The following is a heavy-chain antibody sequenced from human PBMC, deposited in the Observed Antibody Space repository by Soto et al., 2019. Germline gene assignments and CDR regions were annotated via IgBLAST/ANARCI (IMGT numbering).Heavy chain of an antibody. CDR2: IGAGSAGT. CDR3: ARDLGGATPRYYYGMDV. J-gene: IGHJ6*02. V-gene: IGHV3-21*01. CDR1: GFTFTSFA. Sequence: GGSLRLSCAASGFTFTSFAMYWVRQAPGKGLEWVSAIGAGSAGTHYADSVKGRFTISRDNAKNSLYLQMNSLRAEDTAVYYCARDLGGATPRYYYGMDVWGQGTTVTVSS. D-gene: IGHD1-26*01.